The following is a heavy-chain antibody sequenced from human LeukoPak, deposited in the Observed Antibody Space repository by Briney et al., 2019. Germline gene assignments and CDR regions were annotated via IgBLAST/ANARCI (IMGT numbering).Heavy chain of an antibody. CDR1: GFTFSTSW. CDR3: AKAGIATYWYFDL. V-gene: IGHV3-33*06. D-gene: IGHD6-13*01. J-gene: IGHJ2*01. Sequence: GGSLRLSCAASGFTFSTSWMNWVRQAPGKGLEWVAVIWYDGSNKYYADSVKGRFTISRDNSKNTLYLQMNSLRAEDTAVYYCAKAGIATYWYFDLWGRGTLVTVSS. CDR2: IWYDGSNK.